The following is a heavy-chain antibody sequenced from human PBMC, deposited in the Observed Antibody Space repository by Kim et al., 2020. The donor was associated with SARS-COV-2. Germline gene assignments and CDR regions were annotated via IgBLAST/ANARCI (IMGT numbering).Heavy chain of an antibody. Sequence: SETLSLTCSVSGGSISSSPYYWGWIRQTPGKGLEWIGSIFYSGSTYYKPSLKSRITISVDTSKNQFSLTVRSVTAADTAVYYCARTNTAMVSEYFQHWG. D-gene: IGHD5-18*01. CDR1: GGSISSSPYY. CDR2: IFYSGST. J-gene: IGHJ1*01. V-gene: IGHV4-39*01. CDR3: ARTNTAMVSEYFQH.